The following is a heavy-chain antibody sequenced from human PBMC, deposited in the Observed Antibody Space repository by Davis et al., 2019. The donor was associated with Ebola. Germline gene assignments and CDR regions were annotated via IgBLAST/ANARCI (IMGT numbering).Heavy chain of an antibody. V-gene: IGHV3-21*01. D-gene: IGHD6-13*01. CDR1: GFSFSTYT. Sequence: GESLKISCAASGFSFSTYTMNWVRQAPGKGLEWVSSISSSSRYIYYGDSVKGRFTVSRDNAKNSLFLQMNSLRAEDTAVYHCARDWRDSSSSYGEYFDYWGQGILVTVSS. CDR2: ISSSSRYI. CDR3: ARDWRDSSSSYGEYFDY. J-gene: IGHJ4*02.